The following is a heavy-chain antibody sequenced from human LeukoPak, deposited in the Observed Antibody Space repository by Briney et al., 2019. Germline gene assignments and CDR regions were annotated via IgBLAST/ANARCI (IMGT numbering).Heavy chain of an antibody. D-gene: IGHD4-17*01. CDR2: INWNGGST. V-gene: IGHV3-20*04. CDR3: ARAPMTTVTTIDY. CDR1: GFTFDDFG. Sequence: GGCLRLSCAASGFTFDDFGMSWVRQGPGKGLEWVSGINWNGGSTGYADSVKGRFTISRDNAKKSLYLQMNSLRAEDTALYYCARAPMTTVTTIDYWGEGTLVTVSS. J-gene: IGHJ4*02.